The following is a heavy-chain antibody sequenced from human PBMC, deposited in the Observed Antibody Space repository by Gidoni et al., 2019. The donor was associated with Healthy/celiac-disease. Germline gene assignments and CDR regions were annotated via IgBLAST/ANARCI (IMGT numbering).Heavy chain of an antibody. Sequence: QVQLVQSGAEVKKPGLSVKVSCKASGCTFSSYAISWVRQAPGQGLEWMGGIIPIFGTANYAQKFQGRVTITADESTSTAYMELSSLRSEDTAVYYCARDQDDSSGYYYVYWGQGTLVTVSS. D-gene: IGHD3-22*01. J-gene: IGHJ4*02. CDR3: ARDQDDSSGYYYVY. V-gene: IGHV1-69*01. CDR1: GCTFSSYA. CDR2: IIPIFGTA.